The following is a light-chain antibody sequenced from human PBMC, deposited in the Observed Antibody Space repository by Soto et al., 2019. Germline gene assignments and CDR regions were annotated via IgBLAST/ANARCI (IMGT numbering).Light chain of an antibody. CDR1: QDITNY. J-gene: IGKJ4*01. Sequence: DIQMTQSPSSLSAFVGDSITITCQASQDITNYLNWYQHKPGKAPKLLIYDAFKSDTGVPSRFSGSGSGTDFTFTINNLQPEDIATYFCQQYDSLPPTFGGGTRV. V-gene: IGKV1-33*01. CDR3: QQYDSLPPT. CDR2: DAF.